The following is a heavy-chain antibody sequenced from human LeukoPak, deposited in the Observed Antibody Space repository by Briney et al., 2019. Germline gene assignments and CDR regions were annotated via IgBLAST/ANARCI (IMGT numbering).Heavy chain of an antibody. V-gene: IGHV4-61*02. J-gene: IGHJ4*02. CDR2: IYSSGST. Sequence: SQTLFLTCTVSGGSISSGSHYWSWIRQPAGTGLEWIGRIYSSGSTNYNPSLKSRVTISVDTSKNQFSLKLNSVTAADTAVYYCARAYSPVDYFDYWGQGTLVTVSS. CDR3: ARAYSPVDYFDY. D-gene: IGHD6-13*01. CDR1: GGSISSGSHY.